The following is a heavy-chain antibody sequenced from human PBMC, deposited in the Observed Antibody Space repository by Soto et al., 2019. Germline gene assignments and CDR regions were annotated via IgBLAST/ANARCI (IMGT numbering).Heavy chain of an antibody. Sequence: AGGSLRLSCAASGFTFSSYGMHWVRQAPGKGLEWVAVIWYDGSNKYYADSVKGRFTISRDNSKNTLYLQMNSLRAEDTAVYYCARRIAAAGLNWFDPWGQGTLVTVSS. V-gene: IGHV3-33*01. CDR2: IWYDGSNK. J-gene: IGHJ5*02. CDR3: ARRIAAAGLNWFDP. D-gene: IGHD6-13*01. CDR1: GFTFSSYG.